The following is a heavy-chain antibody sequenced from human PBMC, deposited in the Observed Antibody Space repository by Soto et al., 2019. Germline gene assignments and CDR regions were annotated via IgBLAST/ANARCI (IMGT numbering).Heavy chain of an antibody. CDR3: AKSLPASSSWYGVLDYYFDD. J-gene: IGHJ4*02. Sequence: EVQLLESGGGLVQPGGSLRLSCAASGFTFSSYAMSWVRQAPGKGLEWVSAISGSGGSTYYADSVKGRFTISRDNSKNTLYLQMNSLRAEDTAVYYCAKSLPASSSWYGVLDYYFDDWGQGTLVTVSS. D-gene: IGHD6-13*01. V-gene: IGHV3-23*01. CDR1: GFTFSSYA. CDR2: ISGSGGST.